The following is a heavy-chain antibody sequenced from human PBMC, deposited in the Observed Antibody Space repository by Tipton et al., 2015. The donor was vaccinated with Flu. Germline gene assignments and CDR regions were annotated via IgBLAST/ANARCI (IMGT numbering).Heavy chain of an antibody. CDR2: TFHSGNT. CDR3: ARRDYSNYVSEPKNWFDP. J-gene: IGHJ5*02. V-gene: IGHV4-38-2*01. CDR1: GSSIRSSNYY. D-gene: IGHD4-11*01. Sequence: TLSLTCAVSGSSIRSSNYYWGWIRQPPGKGLEWIGNTFHSGNTYHNPSLKSRVTISVDTSKNQFSLKLSSVTAADTAVYYCARRDYSNYVSEPKNWFDPWGQGILVTVSS.